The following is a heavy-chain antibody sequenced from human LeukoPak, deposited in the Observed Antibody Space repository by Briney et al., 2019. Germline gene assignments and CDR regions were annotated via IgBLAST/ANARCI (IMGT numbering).Heavy chain of an antibody. CDR1: GGSISSYY. D-gene: IGHD3-22*01. J-gene: IGHJ4*02. V-gene: IGHV4-59*12. CDR3: ARGSSGYSLVGGY. Sequence: SETLSLTCTVSGGSISSYYWSWIRQPPGKGLEWIGYIYYIGSTNYNPSLKSRVTISVDTSKNQFSLKLSSVTAADTAVYYCARGSSGYSLVGGYWGQGTLVTVSS. CDR2: IYYIGST.